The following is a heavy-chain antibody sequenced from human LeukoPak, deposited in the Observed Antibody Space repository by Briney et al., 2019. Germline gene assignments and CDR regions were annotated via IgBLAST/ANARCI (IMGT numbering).Heavy chain of an antibody. Sequence: PSETLSLTCTVSGGSISSYYWSWIRQPPGKGLEWIGYTYYSGSTNYNPSLKSRVTISVDTSKNQFSLKLSSVTAADTAVYYCARHRRWLEYFDYWGQGTLVTVSS. D-gene: IGHD6-19*01. J-gene: IGHJ4*02. CDR3: ARHRRWLEYFDY. CDR1: GGSISSYY. V-gene: IGHV4-59*08. CDR2: TYYSGST.